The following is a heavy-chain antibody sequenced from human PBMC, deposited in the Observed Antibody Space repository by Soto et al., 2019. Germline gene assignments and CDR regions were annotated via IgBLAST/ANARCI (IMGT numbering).Heavy chain of an antibody. D-gene: IGHD6-13*01. CDR3: AKDRYSSSWYPLVGYDYYGMDV. CDR1: GFTFSSYG. J-gene: IGHJ6*02. V-gene: IGHV3-30*18. CDR2: ISYDGSNK. Sequence: ESGGGVVQPGRSLRLSCAASGFTFSSYGMHWVRQAPGKGLEWVAVISYDGSNKYYADSVKGRFTISRDNSKNTLYLQMNSLRAEDTAVYYCAKDRYSSSWYPLVGYDYYGMDVWGQGTTVTVSS.